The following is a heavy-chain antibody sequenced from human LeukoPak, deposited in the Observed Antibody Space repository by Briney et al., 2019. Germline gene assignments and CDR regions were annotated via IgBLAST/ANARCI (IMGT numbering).Heavy chain of an antibody. CDR3: ARDFMVRGYNYYYYYMDV. CDR2: IYTSGST. CDR1: GGSISSGSYY. Sequence: PSETLSLTCTVSGGSISSGSYYWSWIRQPAGKGLEWIGRIYTSGSTNYNPSLKSRVTISVDTSKNQFSLKLSSVTAADTAVYYCARDFMVRGYNYYYYYMDVWGKGTTVTISS. J-gene: IGHJ6*03. V-gene: IGHV4-61*02. D-gene: IGHD3-10*01.